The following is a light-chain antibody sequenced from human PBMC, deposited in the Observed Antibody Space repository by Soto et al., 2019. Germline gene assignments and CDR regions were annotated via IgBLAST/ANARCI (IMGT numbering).Light chain of an antibody. CDR3: QQYGSSALT. CDR2: DTS. CDR1: QSVSSY. Sequence: EIVLTQSPGTLSLSVGERVTLSCRASQSVSSYLAWYQQTPGQAPRLLIYDTSNRATGTPDRFSGSGSGTDFTLSISRLEPEDFTVYYCQQYGSSALTFGGGTTVEIK. J-gene: IGKJ4*01. V-gene: IGKV3-20*01.